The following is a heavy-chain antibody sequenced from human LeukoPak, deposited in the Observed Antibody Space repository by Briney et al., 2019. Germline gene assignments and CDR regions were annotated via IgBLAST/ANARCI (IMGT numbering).Heavy chain of an antibody. CDR2: IYHSGST. V-gene: IGHV4-38-2*02. CDR3: ARDPRSRYYDSSGYYAWFDP. D-gene: IGHD3-22*01. CDR1: GDFITAYY. Sequence: SETLSLTCTVSGDFITAYYWSWIRQPPGKGLEWIGSIYHSGSTYYNPSLKSRVTISVDTSKNQFSLKLSSVTAADTAVYYCARDPRSRYYDSSGYYAWFDPWGQGTLVTVSS. J-gene: IGHJ5*02.